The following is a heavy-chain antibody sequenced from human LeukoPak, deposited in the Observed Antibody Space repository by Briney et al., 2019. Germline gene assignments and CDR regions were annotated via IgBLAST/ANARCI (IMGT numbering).Heavy chain of an antibody. V-gene: IGHV3-7*01. CDR2: ITPDGNDK. J-gene: IGHJ4*02. D-gene: IGHD6-19*01. CDR3: VPGGLAVSGIDY. Sequence: GGSLRLSCAASGFTFKNYWMSWVRQAPGKGLEWVANITPDGNDKYYVDSLKGRFTISRDNTKNSLYLQLNSLRTEDTAVYYCVPGGLAVSGIDYWGQGALVIVSS. CDR1: GFTFKNYW.